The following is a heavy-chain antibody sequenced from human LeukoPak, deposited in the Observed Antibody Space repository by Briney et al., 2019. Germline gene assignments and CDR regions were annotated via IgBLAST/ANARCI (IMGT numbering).Heavy chain of an antibody. CDR2: ITLSSSSI. J-gene: IGHJ4*02. CDR1: GFNFNNYN. V-gene: IGHV3-48*01. D-gene: IGHD6-13*01. Sequence: ESGGSLRLSCAASGFNFNNYNMNWVRQAPGKGLEWVSYITLSSSSIYYADSVKGRFTISRDNAKNSLYLQMNSLRAEDTAVYYCARDRGSSGSYYFDYWGQGTLVTVSS. CDR3: ARDRGSSGSYYFDY.